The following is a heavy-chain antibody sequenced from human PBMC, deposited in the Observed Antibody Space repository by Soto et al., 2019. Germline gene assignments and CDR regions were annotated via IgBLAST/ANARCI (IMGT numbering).Heavy chain of an antibody. CDR2: IIPIFGTA. J-gene: IGHJ6*02. CDR1: GGTFSSYA. D-gene: IGHD4-17*01. CDR3: ARANGDYAGRYYGMDV. Sequence: QVQLVQSGAEVKKPGSSVKVSCKASGGTFSSYAISWVRQAPGQGLEWMGGIIPIFGTANYAQKFQGRVTITADESTSTDYMELSSLRSEDTAVYYCARANGDYAGRYYGMDVWGQGTTVTVSS. V-gene: IGHV1-69*12.